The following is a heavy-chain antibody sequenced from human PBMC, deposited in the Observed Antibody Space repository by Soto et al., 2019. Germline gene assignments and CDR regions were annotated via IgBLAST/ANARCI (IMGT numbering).Heavy chain of an antibody. CDR2: IIPIFGTA. CDR1: GGTFSSYA. J-gene: IGHJ4*02. D-gene: IGHD3-3*01. V-gene: IGHV1-69*13. Sequence: SVKVSCKASGGTFSSYAISWVRQAPGQGLEWMGGIIPIFGTANYAQKFQGRVTITADESTSTAYMELSSLRSEDTAVYYCARHLDFWSGDFDYWGQGTLVTVSS. CDR3: ARHLDFWSGDFDY.